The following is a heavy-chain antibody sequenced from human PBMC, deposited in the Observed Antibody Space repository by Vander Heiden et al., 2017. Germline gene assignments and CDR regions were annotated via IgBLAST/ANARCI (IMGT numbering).Heavy chain of an antibody. D-gene: IGHD1-26*01. J-gene: IGHJ3*02. CDR1: GFPFRSYG. CDR2: IWYDGSNK. CDR3: ARDQRSGPRVKLDAFDI. Sequence: QVQLVESGGGVVQPGRSLRLSCSSSGFPFRSYGMHWVRQAPGKGLEWVAVIWYDGSNKYYADSVKGRFTISRDNSKNTLYLQMNSLRAEDTAVYYCARDQRSGPRVKLDAFDIWGQGTMVTVSS. V-gene: IGHV3-33*01.